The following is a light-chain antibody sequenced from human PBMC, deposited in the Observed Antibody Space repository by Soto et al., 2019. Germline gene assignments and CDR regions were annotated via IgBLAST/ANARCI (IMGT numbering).Light chain of an antibody. CDR3: QQYNNWPRYT. J-gene: IGKJ2*01. Sequence: EIELTQSPGTLSMSPGERATLSCRATHSVSGSLAWYQQKPGRPPRLLIHSASTRATGIPARFSGSGSGTDFTLTISSLQSEDFAVYYCQQYNNWPRYTFGQGTRLEIK. CDR1: HSVSGS. CDR2: SAS. V-gene: IGKV3-15*01.